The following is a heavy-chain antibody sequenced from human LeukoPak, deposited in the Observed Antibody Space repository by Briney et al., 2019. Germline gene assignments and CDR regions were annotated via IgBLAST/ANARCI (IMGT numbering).Heavy chain of an antibody. CDR2: IKSKTDGGTT. Sequence: GGCLRLSSVVSHFAFTNAWISSVRQAPGEGVEWIGRIKSKTDGGTTDYAAPVKGRFTISRDDSQNTLYLQMNSLRAEDTAVYYYARERLPDDYWGQGTLVTVSS. CDR1: HFAFTNAW. J-gene: IGHJ4*02. D-gene: IGHD4-11*01. CDR3: ARERLPDDY. V-gene: IGHV3-15*01.